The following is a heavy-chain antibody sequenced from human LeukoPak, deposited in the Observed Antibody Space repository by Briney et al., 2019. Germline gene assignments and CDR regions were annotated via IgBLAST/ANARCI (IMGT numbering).Heavy chain of an antibody. CDR1: GGSISSYY. Sequence: SETLSLTCTVSGGSISSYYWSWIRQPPGKGLEWIGYIYYSGSTNYNPSLKSRVTISVDTSKNQFSLKLSSATAADTAVYYCARHPHTPDYGYYFDYWGQGTLVTVSS. D-gene: IGHD4-17*01. CDR2: IYYSGST. V-gene: IGHV4-59*08. J-gene: IGHJ4*02. CDR3: ARHPHTPDYGYYFDY.